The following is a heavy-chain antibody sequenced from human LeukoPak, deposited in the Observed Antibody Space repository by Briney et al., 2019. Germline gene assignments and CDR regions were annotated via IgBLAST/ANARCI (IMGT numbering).Heavy chain of an antibody. D-gene: IGHD3-9*01. J-gene: IGHJ4*02. CDR2: ISYDGSNK. V-gene: IGHV3-30*18. CDR1: GFTFSSYG. Sequence: GGSLRLSCASSGFTFSSYGMHWARQAPGKGLEWVAVISYDGSNKYYADSVKGRFTISRDNSKNTLYLQMNSLRADDTAVYYCAKGLRYSDNWGQGTLVTVSS. CDR3: AKGLRYSDN.